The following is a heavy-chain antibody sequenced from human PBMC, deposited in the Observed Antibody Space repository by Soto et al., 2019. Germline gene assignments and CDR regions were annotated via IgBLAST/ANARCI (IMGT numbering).Heavy chain of an antibody. CDR1: GYSISSGCF. CDR2: MYHDGNT. D-gene: IGHD5-12*01. CDR3: ATESYSGYHSYDY. J-gene: IGHJ4*02. V-gene: IGHV4-38-2*02. Sequence: TLSLTCAVSGYSISSGCFWGWIRQPPGKGLEWIANMYHDGNTHYNPSLKSRVTMSVDTSRNQLSLKLNSVTAADTSVYYCATESYSGYHSYDYWGQGILVTVSS.